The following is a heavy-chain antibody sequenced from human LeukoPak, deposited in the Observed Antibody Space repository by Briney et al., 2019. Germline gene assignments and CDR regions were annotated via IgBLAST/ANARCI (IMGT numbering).Heavy chain of an antibody. CDR2: IYPGDSDT. V-gene: IGHV5-51*01. CDR3: ARLEYYYDSSGYLDY. CDR1: RYSFTSYW. J-gene: IGHJ4*02. D-gene: IGHD3-22*01. Sequence: GESLKISCKGSRYSFTSYWIGWVRQMPGKGLEWMGIIYPGDSDTRYSPSFQGQVTISADKSISTAYLQWSSLKASDTAMYYCARLEYYYDSSGYLDYWGQGTLVTVSS.